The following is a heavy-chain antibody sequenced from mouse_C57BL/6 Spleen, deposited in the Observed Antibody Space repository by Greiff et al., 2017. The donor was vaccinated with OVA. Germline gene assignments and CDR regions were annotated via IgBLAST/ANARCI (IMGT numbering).Heavy chain of an antibody. Sequence: VKLMASGPELVKPGASVKISCKASGYAFSSSWMNWVKQRPGKGLEWIGRIYPGDGDTNYNGKFKGKATLTADKSSSTAYMQLSSLTSEDSAVYFCARGYLFDYWGQGTTLTVSS. V-gene: IGHV1-82*01. CDR3: ARGYLFDY. CDR2: IYPGDGDT. J-gene: IGHJ2*01. D-gene: IGHD1-2*01. CDR1: GYAFSSSW.